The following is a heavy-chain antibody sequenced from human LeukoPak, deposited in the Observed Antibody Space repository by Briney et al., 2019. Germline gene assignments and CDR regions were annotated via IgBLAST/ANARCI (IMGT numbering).Heavy chain of an antibody. J-gene: IGHJ4*02. CDR3: ASQFWWAAVAGTALDC. Sequence: GGSLRLSCAASGFNFSDHYMSWIRQAPGKGLEWVSYISTFGNYASYADSVKGRFTISRDNAKNSLYLQMNSLRAEDTAVYYCASQFWWAAVAGTALDCWGQGSLVTVSS. V-gene: IGHV3-11*03. CDR2: ISTFGNYA. D-gene: IGHD6-19*01. CDR1: GFNFSDHY.